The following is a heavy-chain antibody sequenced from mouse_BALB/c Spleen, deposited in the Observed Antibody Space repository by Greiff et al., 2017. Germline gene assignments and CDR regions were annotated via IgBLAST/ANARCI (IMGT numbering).Heavy chain of an antibody. CDR3: ARNPLHYYAYWYFDV. V-gene: IGHV2-2*02. D-gene: IGHD1-2*01. Sequence: VKVVESGPGLVQPSQSLSITCTVSGFSLTSYGVHWVRQSPGKGLEWLGVIWSGGSTDYNAAFISRLSISKDNSKSQVFFKMNSLQANDTAIYYCARNPLHYYAYWYFDVWGAGTTVTVSS. J-gene: IGHJ1*01. CDR1: GFSLTSYG. CDR2: IWSGGST.